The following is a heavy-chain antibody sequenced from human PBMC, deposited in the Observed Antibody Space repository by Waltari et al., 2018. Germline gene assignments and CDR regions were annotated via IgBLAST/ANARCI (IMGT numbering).Heavy chain of an antibody. J-gene: IGHJ3*02. CDR1: GGSISSGGYY. D-gene: IGHD3-22*01. CDR3: ASGKSSGYYARNAFDI. V-gene: IGHV4-31*03. CDR2: IYYSGST. Sequence: QVQLQESGPGLVKPSQTLSLTCTVPGGSISSGGYYWSWIRQHPGKGLEWIGYIYYSGSTYYNPSLKSRVTISVDTSKNQFSLKLSSVTAADTAVYYCASGKSSGYYARNAFDIWGQGTMVTVSS.